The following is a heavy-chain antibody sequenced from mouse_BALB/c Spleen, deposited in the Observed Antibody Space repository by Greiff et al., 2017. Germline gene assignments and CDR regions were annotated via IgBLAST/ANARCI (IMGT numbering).Heavy chain of an antibody. CDR3: ARDDGYYAWFAY. J-gene: IGHJ3*01. Sequence: DVQLQESGPGLVKPSQTVSLTCTVTGISITTGNYRWSWIRQFPGNKLEWIGYIYYSGTITYNPSLTSRTTITRDTSKNQFFLEMNSLTAEDTATYYCARDDGYYAWFAYWGQGTLVTVSA. D-gene: IGHD2-3*01. CDR1: GISITTGNYR. CDR2: IYYSGTI. V-gene: IGHV3-5*02.